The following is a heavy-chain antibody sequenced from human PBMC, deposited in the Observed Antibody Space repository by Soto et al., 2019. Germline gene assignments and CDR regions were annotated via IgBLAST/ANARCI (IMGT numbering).Heavy chain of an antibody. D-gene: IGHD3-10*01. CDR2: ILNDGSNR. Sequence: QVQLVESGGGVVQPGRSLRLSCAASGFTFSNYGVHWVRQAPGKGLEWVAVILNDGSNRYHADSVKERFTISRDNSKNMLYLQMNSLRAEDTAVYYCARDDEYSGNGMDVWGQGTTVTVS. CDR1: GFTFSNYG. J-gene: IGHJ6*02. V-gene: IGHV3-33*01. CDR3: ARDDEYSGNGMDV.